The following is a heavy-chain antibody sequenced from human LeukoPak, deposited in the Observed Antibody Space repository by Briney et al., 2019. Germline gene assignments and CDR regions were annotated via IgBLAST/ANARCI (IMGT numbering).Heavy chain of an antibody. CDR1: GFTFSSYS. CDR3: ASPGYDRFNYYYYYMDV. CDR2: ISSSSSNI. V-gene: IGHV3-21*01. J-gene: IGHJ6*03. Sequence: GGSLRLSCAASGFTFSSYSMNWVRQAPGKGLEWVSSISSSSSNIYYADSVKGRFTISRDNAKNSLYLQMNSLRAEDTAVYYCASPGYDRFNYYYYYMDVWGKGTTVTVSS. D-gene: IGHD5-12*01.